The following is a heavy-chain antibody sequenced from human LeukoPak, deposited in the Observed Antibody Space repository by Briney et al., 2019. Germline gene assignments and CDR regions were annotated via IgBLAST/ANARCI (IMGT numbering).Heavy chain of an antibody. CDR1: GGSISSSSYY. Sequence: PSETLSLTCTVSGGSISSSSYYWGWIRQPPGKGLEWVGTIYYSGSTYYNPSLKSRVTISVDTSKNQFSLKLSSVTAADTAVYYCARPTLPREWELLGAFDIWGQGTMVTVSS. J-gene: IGHJ3*02. D-gene: IGHD1-26*01. CDR3: ARPTLPREWELLGAFDI. CDR2: IYYSGST. V-gene: IGHV4-39*01.